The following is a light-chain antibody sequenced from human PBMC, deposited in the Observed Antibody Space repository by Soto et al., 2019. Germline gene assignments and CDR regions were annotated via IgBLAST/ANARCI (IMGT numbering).Light chain of an antibody. J-gene: IGKJ5*01. Sequence: EIVLPQSPYTLSLSPGERATLSCRASQSVSSSYLAWYQQKPGQAPRLLIYGASSRATGIPDRFSGSGSGTDFTLTISRLEPEDFAVYYCQQYGSSPPVTFGQGTRLEIK. V-gene: IGKV3-20*01. CDR1: QSVSSSY. CDR2: GAS. CDR3: QQYGSSPPVT.